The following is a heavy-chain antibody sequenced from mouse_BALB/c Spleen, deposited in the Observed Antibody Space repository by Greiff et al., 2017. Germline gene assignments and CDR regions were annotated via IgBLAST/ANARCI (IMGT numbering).Heavy chain of an antibody. Sequence: EVHLVESGGGLVKPGGSLKLSCAASGFTFSDYYMYWVRQTPEKRLEWVATISDGGSYTYYPDSVKGRFTISRDNAKNNLYLQMSSLKSEDTAMYYCARGNYAYYYAMDYWGQGTSVTVSS. CDR2: ISDGGSYT. CDR1: GFTFSDYY. CDR3: ARGNYAYYYAMDY. V-gene: IGHV5-4*02. D-gene: IGHD2-1*01. J-gene: IGHJ4*01.